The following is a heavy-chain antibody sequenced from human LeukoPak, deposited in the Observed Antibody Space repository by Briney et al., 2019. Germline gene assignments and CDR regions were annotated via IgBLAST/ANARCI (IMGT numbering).Heavy chain of an antibody. CDR2: INSEGSST. CDR1: GFTFSSYW. V-gene: IGHV3-74*01. CDR3: ARGVAALGWFDP. D-gene: IGHD2-15*01. Sequence: PGGSLRLSCVASGFTFSSYWMHWVSQVPGKGLVWVSRINSEGSSTSYADSVKGRFTISRDNAKNTLYLQMNSLRVEDMAVYYCARGVAALGWFDPWGHGTLVTVSS. J-gene: IGHJ5*02.